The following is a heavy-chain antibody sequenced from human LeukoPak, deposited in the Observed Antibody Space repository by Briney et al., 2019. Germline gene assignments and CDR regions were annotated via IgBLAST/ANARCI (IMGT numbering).Heavy chain of an antibody. CDR3: ARHQDYSETTVYDYMDV. V-gene: IGHV4-59*08. D-gene: IGHD4-11*01. CDR1: GASISSHY. Sequence: SETLSLTCTVSGASISSHYWSWFRQPPGQGLEWIAWIRISGASNSNPSLKSRLTISGDTSKNQISLKLTSVTAADTAVYYCARHQDYSETTVYDYMDVWGKGTTVTVSS. CDR2: IRISGAS. J-gene: IGHJ6*03.